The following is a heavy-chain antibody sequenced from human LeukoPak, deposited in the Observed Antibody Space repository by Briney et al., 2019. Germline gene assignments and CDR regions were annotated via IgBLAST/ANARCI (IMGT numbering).Heavy chain of an antibody. V-gene: IGHV2-70*04. CDR3: ARVRCGGDCYPDY. D-gene: IGHD2-21*02. Sequence: SGPALVKPPQTLTLTCTFSGFSLSTSGMRVSWIRQPPGKALEWLARIDWDDDKFYSTSLKTRLTISKDTSKNQVVLTTTNMDPVDTATYYCARVRCGGDCYPDYWGQGTLVTVSS. J-gene: IGHJ4*02. CDR1: GFSLSTSGMR. CDR2: IDWDDDK.